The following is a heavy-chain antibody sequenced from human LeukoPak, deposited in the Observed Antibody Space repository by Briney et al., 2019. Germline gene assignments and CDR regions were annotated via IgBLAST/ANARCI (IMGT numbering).Heavy chain of an antibody. Sequence: GGSLRLSCAASGFTFSSYSMNWVRQAPGKGLEWVSSISSSSSYIYYADSVKGRFTISRDNAKNSLYLQMNSLRAEDTAVYYCATLDIVATRAPYYMDVWGKGTTVTVSS. V-gene: IGHV3-21*01. CDR3: ATLDIVATRAPYYMDV. CDR2: ISSSSSYI. D-gene: IGHD5-12*01. CDR1: GFTFSSYS. J-gene: IGHJ6*03.